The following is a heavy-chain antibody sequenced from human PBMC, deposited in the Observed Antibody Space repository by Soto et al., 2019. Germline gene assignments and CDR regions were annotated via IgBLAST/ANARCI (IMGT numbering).Heavy chain of an antibody. V-gene: IGHV1-69*08. CDR1: GGTFSSYT. Sequence: QVQLVQSGAEVKKPGSSVKVSCKASGGTFSSYTISWVRQAPGQGLEWMGRIIPILGIANYAQKFQGRVTITADKTTSTAYMELSSLRSEDTAVYYCARDRDSGYYGMDVWGQGTTVTVSS. J-gene: IGHJ6*02. D-gene: IGHD2-15*01. CDR2: IIPILGIA. CDR3: ARDRDSGYYGMDV.